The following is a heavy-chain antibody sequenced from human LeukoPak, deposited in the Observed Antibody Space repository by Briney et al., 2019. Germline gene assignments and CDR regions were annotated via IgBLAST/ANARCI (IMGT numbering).Heavy chain of an antibody. J-gene: IGHJ6*02. Sequence: SETLSLTCTVSGGSISSYYWSWIRQPPGKGLEWIGYIYYSGSTNYNPSLKSRVTISVDTSKNQFSLKLSSVTAADTAVYYCARGLVQLEQGYYYGMDVWGQGTTVTVSS. CDR2: IYYSGST. D-gene: IGHD1-1*01. V-gene: IGHV4-59*08. CDR3: ARGLVQLEQGYYYGMDV. CDR1: GGSISSYY.